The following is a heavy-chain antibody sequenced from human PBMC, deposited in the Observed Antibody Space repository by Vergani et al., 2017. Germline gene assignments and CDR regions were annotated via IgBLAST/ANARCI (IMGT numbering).Heavy chain of an antibody. V-gene: IGHV2-70*01. J-gene: IGHJ4*02. CDR1: GFSLSTSGMC. D-gene: IGHD3-22*01. CDR2: IDWDDDK. Sequence: QVTLRESGPALVKPTQTLTLTCTFSGFSLSTSGMCVSWIRQPPGKALEWLALIDWDDDKDYSTSLKTRLTISKDTPKNQVVLTMTNMDPVDTATYYCARMSYYDSSGSKSFDYWGQGTLVTVSS. CDR3: ARMSYYDSSGSKSFDY.